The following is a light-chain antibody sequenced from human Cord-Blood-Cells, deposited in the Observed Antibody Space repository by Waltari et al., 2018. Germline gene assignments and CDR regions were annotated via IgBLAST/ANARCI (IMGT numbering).Light chain of an antibody. CDR2: EVS. V-gene: IGLV2-11*01. CDR1: SSDVVGYNY. Sequence: QSALTPPRSVSGSPGQSVTISCTGTSSDVVGYNYVSWYQQHPGKAPKLMIYEVSKRPSGVPDRCSGSKSGNTASLTISGLQAEDEADYYCCSYAGSYTWVFGGGTKLTVL. J-gene: IGLJ3*02. CDR3: CSYAGSYTWV.